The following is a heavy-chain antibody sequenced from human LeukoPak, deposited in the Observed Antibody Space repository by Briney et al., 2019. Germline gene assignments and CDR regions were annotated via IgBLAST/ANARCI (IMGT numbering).Heavy chain of an antibody. CDR2: IWYDGSNK. CDR3: ARDGQLLSGPY. V-gene: IGHV3-33*01. CDR1: GFTFSSYG. D-gene: IGHD2-2*01. Sequence: GRSLRLSCAASGFTFSSYGMHWVRQAPGKGLEWVAVIWYDGSNKYYADSVKGRFTISRDNSKNTLYLQMNSLRAEDTAVYYCARDGQLLSGPYWGQGTLATVSS. J-gene: IGHJ4*02.